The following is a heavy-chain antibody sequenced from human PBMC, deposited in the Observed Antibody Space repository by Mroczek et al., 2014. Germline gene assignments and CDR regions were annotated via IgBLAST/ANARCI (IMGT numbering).Heavy chain of an antibody. Sequence: QVQLQESGPGLVKPSQTLSLTCTVSGGSISSGSYYWSWIRQPAGKGLEWIGRIYTSGSTNYNPSLKSRVTMSVDTSKNQFSLKLSSVTAADTAVYYCARDRSRYYDSSGSNGFDPWGQGTLVTVSS. V-gene: IGHV4-61*02. CDR3: ARDRSRYYDSSGSNGFDP. D-gene: IGHD3-22*01. J-gene: IGHJ5*02. CDR1: GGSISSGSYY. CDR2: IYTSGST.